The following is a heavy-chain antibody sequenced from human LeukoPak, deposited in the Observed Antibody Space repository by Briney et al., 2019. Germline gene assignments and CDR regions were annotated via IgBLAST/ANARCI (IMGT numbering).Heavy chain of an antibody. CDR3: ARHDTVAFDI. V-gene: IGHV4-59*08. CDR2: IYYSGST. Sequence: PSETLSLTCTVSGASISDYYWSLIRQPPGKGLEWIGYIYYSGSTNYNPSLKSRVTISVDTSKNQFSLKLSSVTAADTAVYYCARHDTVAFDIWGQGTMVTVSS. CDR1: GASISDYY. J-gene: IGHJ3*02.